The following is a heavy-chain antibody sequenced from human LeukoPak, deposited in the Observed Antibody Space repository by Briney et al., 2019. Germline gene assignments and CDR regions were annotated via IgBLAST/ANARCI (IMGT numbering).Heavy chain of an antibody. J-gene: IGHJ6*04. CDR1: GFNFSIYS. Sequence: GGSLRLSCAASGFNFSIYSLNWVRQAPGKGLEWVSYISSSGSTIYYADSVKGRFTISRDNAKNSLYLQMNSLRAEDTAVYYCAELGITMIGGVWGKGTTVTISS. D-gene: IGHD3-10*02. V-gene: IGHV3-48*04. CDR2: ISSSGSTI. CDR3: AELGITMIGGV.